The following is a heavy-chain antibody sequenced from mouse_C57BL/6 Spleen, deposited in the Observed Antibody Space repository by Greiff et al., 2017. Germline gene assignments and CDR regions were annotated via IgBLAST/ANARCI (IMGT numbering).Heavy chain of an antibody. CDR2: IWRGGST. CDR1: GFSLTSYG. V-gene: IGHV2-5*01. CDR3: AKKGDLWDAMDY. D-gene: IGHD1-1*01. Sequence: VKLQESGPGLVQPSQSLSITCTVSGFSLTSYGVHWVRQSPGKGLEWLGVIWRGGSTDYNAAFMSRLSITKDNSKSQVFFKMNSLQADDTAIYYCAKKGDLWDAMDYWGKGTSVTVSS. J-gene: IGHJ4*01.